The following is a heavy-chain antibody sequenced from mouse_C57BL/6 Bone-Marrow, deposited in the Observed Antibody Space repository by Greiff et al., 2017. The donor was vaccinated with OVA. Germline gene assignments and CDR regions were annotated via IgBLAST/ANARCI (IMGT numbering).Heavy chain of an antibody. V-gene: IGHV1-64*01. CDR3: PYAY. J-gene: IGHJ3*01. Sequence: QVQLQQPGAELVKPGASVKLSCKASGYTFTSYWMHWVKQRPGQGLEWIGMIHPVSGETNYNQKFMGKATFSVDRSSSTVYMVLNSLTSEDPAVYYCPYAYWGQGTLVTVSA. CDR1: GYTFTSYW. CDR2: IHPVSGET.